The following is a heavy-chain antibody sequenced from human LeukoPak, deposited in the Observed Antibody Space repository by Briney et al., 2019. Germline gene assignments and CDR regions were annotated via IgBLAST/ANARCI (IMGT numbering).Heavy chain of an antibody. J-gene: IGHJ6*02. CDR2: IYYSGST. V-gene: IGHV4-61*08. CDR3: ARGDDYGDYGMSYYYGMDV. Sequence: PSQTLSLTCTVSGGSISSGGYYWSWIRQPPGKGLEWIGYIYYSGSTNYNPSLKSRVTISVDTSKNQFSLKLSSVTAADTAVYYCARGDDYGDYGMSYYYGMDVWGQGTTVTVSS. CDR1: GGSISSGGYY. D-gene: IGHD4-17*01.